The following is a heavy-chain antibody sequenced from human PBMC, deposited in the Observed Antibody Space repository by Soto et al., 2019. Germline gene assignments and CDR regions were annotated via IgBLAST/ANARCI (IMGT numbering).Heavy chain of an antibody. CDR1: GGSISRSHNF. CDR3: ARYYGDYKNYFDY. V-gene: IGHV4-39*01. D-gene: IGHD4-17*01. Sequence: QLQLLESGPGLGKPSETLSLTCTVTGGSISRSHNFWGRIRQLPGKGLELIGSIFYSGTTYNNPSLNSQVTLSVDTSKNQFSLKLNSVTAADTAVYYCARYYGDYKNYFDYWGQGTLVTVSS. J-gene: IGHJ4*02. CDR2: IFYSGTT.